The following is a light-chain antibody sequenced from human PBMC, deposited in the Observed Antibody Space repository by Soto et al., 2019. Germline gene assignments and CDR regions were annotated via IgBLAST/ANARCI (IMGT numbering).Light chain of an antibody. CDR2: GAS. CDR3: QQYGSSPFT. J-gene: IGKJ3*01. Sequence: EIVLTQSPCTLSLSPGERATLSCRASQSVSSSNLAWYQQKPGQAPRLLIYGASSRATGIPDRFSGSGSGADFTLTISRLEPEDFAAYYCQQYGSSPFTFGPGTKVDIK. V-gene: IGKV3-20*01. CDR1: QSVSSSN.